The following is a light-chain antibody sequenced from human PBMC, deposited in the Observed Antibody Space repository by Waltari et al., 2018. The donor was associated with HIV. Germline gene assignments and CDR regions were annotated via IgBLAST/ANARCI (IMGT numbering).Light chain of an antibody. CDR2: AAS. V-gene: IGKV3-20*01. J-gene: IGKJ2*01. CDR3: QQYGTSPYT. Sequence: DNVLTQSPGTLSLSPGERATLSCRASRSFSSNYLTWYQQRPGRAPRLLIYAASTRATAIPDRFSGSGSGTDFTLTISRLEPEDFAVYYCQQYGTSPYTFGQGTKVEI. CDR1: RSFSSNY.